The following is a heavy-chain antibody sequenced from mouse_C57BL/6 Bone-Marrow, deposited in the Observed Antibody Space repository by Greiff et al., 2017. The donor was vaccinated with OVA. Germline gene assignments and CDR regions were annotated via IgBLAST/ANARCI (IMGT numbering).Heavy chain of an antibody. J-gene: IGHJ2*01. Sequence: QVQLQQSGAELVRPGASVTLSCKASGYTFTDYEMHWVKQTPVHGLEWIGAIDPETGGTAYTQKFKGKTILTADKASSTAYMELRSLTSEDSADYYCTRGPTAQATDFDYWGQGTTLTVSS. CDR2: IDPETGGT. V-gene: IGHV1-15*01. CDR3: TRGPTAQATDFDY. D-gene: IGHD3-2*02. CDR1: GYTFTDYE.